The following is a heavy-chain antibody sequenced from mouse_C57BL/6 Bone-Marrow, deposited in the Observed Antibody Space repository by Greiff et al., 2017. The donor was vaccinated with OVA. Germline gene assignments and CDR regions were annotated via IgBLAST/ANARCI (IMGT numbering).Heavy chain of an antibody. Sequence: EVKLMESGAELVRPGASVKLSCTASGFNIKDDYMHWVKQRPEQGLEWIGWIDPENGDTEYASKFQGKATITADTSSNTAYLQLSSLTSEDTAVYYCTTGYFSAYWGQGTLVTVS. J-gene: IGHJ3*01. CDR1: GFNIKDDY. CDR2: IDPENGDT. V-gene: IGHV14-4*01. CDR3: TTGYFSAY. D-gene: IGHD1-1*01.